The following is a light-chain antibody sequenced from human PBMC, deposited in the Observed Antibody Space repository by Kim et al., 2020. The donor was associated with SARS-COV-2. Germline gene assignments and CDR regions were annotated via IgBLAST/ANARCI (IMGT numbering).Light chain of an antibody. CDR2: DKN. CDR1: SLRSYY. CDR3: NSRDSNDNVI. J-gene: IGLJ2*01. V-gene: IGLV3-19*01. Sequence: VDWGQTVRITSQGDSLRSYYATWYQQKPGQAPILVIYDKNNRPSGIADRFSGSSSGNTASLTITGTQAGDEADYYCNSRDSNDNVIFGGGTQLTVL.